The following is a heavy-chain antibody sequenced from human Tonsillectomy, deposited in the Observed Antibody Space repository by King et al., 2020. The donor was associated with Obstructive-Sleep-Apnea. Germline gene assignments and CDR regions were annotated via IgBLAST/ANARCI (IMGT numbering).Heavy chain of an antibody. CDR2: INQDGSAI. D-gene: IGHD4-17*01. J-gene: IGHJ4*02. CDR1: VCTHSTPW. Sequence: VQLVESGGGLVQPGGSLILSCAASVCTHSTPWMSGVREAPGKGLEWVADINQDGSAIYYVDSVKGRFTISRDNAKNSLYLQMNSLTVEDTALYYCARAAHYDAMDDWGQGTLVTVSS. CDR3: ARAAHYDAMDD. V-gene: IGHV3-7*03.